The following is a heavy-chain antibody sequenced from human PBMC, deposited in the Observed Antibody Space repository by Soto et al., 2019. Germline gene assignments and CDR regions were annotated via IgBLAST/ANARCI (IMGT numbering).Heavy chain of an antibody. J-gene: IGHJ3*02. V-gene: IGHV4-31*03. D-gene: IGHD3-10*01. Sequence: QVQLQESGPGLVKPSQTLSLTCTVSGGSISSGGYYWSWIRQHPGKGLEWIGYIYYSGSTYYNPSLKSRVTISVDTSKNEFSLKLSSVTAADTAVYYCARAPRLSGSYYQGDIWGQGTMVTVSS. CDR2: IYYSGST. CDR1: GGSISSGGYY. CDR3: ARAPRLSGSYYQGDI.